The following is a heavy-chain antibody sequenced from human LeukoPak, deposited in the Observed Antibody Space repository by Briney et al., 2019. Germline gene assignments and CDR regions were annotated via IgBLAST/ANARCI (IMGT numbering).Heavy chain of an antibody. CDR1: GFTFNSYP. CDR2: ISGSGGST. V-gene: IGHV3-23*01. J-gene: IGHJ4*02. Sequence: QSGGSLRLFCAACGFTFNSYPMSGVRGAPGRGREWVTAISGSGGSTYYADSVKGRFTISRDNSKNTLYLQMNSLRAEDTAVYYCAKDLYYYDSSGLFDYWGQGTLVTVSS. CDR3: AKDLYYYDSSGLFDY. D-gene: IGHD3-22*01.